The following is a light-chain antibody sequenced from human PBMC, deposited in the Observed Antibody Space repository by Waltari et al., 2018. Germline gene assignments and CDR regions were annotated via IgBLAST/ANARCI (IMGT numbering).Light chain of an antibody. J-gene: IGLJ2*01. CDR1: KLGEKY. CDR3: QAWDTFVV. Sequence: YELTQPPSVSVSPGQTASITCSGDKLGEKYVCWYQQKPGQSPLLVVYEATRRHSGVPERFSGSNSGNTATLTISGTQAVDEADYYCQAWDTFVVFGGGTKLTVL. CDR2: EAT. V-gene: IGLV3-1*01.